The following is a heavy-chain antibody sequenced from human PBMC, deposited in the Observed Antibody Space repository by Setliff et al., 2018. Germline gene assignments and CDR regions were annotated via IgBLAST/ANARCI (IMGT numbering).Heavy chain of an antibody. D-gene: IGHD3-22*01. Sequence: GPSVKVSCKASGGTFSSYAISWVRQAPGQGLEWMGGIIPIFGTANYAQKFQGRVTITTDESTSTAYMELSSLRSEDTAVYYCARDYYYDSSLYNWFDPWGQGTLVTVPQ. CDR1: GGTFSSYA. CDR3: ARDYYYDSSLYNWFDP. J-gene: IGHJ5*02. CDR2: IIPIFGTA. V-gene: IGHV1-69*05.